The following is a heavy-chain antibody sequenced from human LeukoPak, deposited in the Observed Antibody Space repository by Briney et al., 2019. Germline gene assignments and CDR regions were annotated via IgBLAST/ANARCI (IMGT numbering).Heavy chain of an antibody. Sequence: PSETLSLTCTVSGGSVSSGSYFWSWIRQPPGKGLEWIGYIYYTGSTNYNPSLKSRVTISVDTSKNQFSLKLSSVTAADTAVYYCARGSFYYDSSGSQNYYYGMDVWGQGTTVTVSS. J-gene: IGHJ6*02. CDR2: IYYTGST. V-gene: IGHV4-61*01. CDR1: GGSVSSGSYF. CDR3: ARGSFYYDSSGSQNYYYGMDV. D-gene: IGHD3-22*01.